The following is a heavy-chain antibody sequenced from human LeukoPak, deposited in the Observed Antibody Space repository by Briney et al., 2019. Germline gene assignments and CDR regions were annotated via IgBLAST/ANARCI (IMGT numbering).Heavy chain of an antibody. Sequence: PGGSLRLSCGASGFTFTTHWIHWVRQAPGKGLVWVSRIKPDGSDTNYADSVKGRFTISRDNAKNTVYLQMNSLRAEDTAVYYCARAQYYDILTGPPWGFDYWGQGTLVTVSS. J-gene: IGHJ4*02. CDR3: ARAQYYDILTGPPWGFDY. CDR1: GFTFTTHW. CDR2: IKPDGSDT. V-gene: IGHV3-74*01. D-gene: IGHD3-9*01.